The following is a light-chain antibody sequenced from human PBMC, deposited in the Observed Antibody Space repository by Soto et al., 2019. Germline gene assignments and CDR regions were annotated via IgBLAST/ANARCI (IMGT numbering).Light chain of an antibody. CDR3: GTWDGSLSAEV. CDR2: DNN. J-gene: IGLJ3*02. V-gene: IGLV1-51*01. CDR1: SSNIGNNY. Sequence: QSVLTQPPSVSAAPGQKVTISCSGSSSNIGNNYVSWYQQLPGTAPKLLIYDNNERPSGIPDRFSGSKSGTSATLGITGLQTGDEADYYCGTWDGSLSAEVFGGGTKLTVL.